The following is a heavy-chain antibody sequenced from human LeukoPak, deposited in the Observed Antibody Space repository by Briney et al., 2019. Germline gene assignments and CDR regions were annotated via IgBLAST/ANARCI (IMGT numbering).Heavy chain of an antibody. J-gene: IGHJ3*02. V-gene: IGHV3-23*01. CDR3: ARDSAYSSGADI. D-gene: IGHD6-19*01. Sequence: GGSLRLSCAASGFTFSSYAMSWVRQAPGKGLEWVSAISGSGGSTYYADSVKGRFTISRDNSKNTLYLQMNSLRAEDTAVYYCARDSAYSSGADIWGQGTMVTVSS. CDR2: ISGSGGST. CDR1: GFTFSSYA.